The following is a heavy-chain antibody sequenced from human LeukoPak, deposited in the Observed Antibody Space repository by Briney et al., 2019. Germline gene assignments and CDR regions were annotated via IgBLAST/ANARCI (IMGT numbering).Heavy chain of an antibody. Sequence: PGGSLRLSCAASGFTFSGRWMSWVRRAPGKGPEWVANIKQDGSENHYVDSVKGRFTISRDNAKNSLYLQMNSLRAEDTAVYYCALYTYGYSFDYWGQGALVIVSS. V-gene: IGHV3-7*03. CDR2: IKQDGSEN. CDR3: ALYTYGYSFDY. CDR1: GFTFSGRW. D-gene: IGHD3-10*01. J-gene: IGHJ4*02.